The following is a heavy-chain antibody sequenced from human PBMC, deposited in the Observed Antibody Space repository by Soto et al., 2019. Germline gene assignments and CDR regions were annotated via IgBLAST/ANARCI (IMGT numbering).Heavy chain of an antibody. D-gene: IGHD2-21*02. Sequence: GGSLRLSCAASGFTFSTYAMNWVRQAPGEGLEWVSSTSSGGGSTYYADSVKGRFTISRDNSKNTLYLQMTSLRAEDTAVYYCAKMSSMTSTFDCWGQGTLVTVSS. CDR3: AKMSSMTSTFDC. CDR1: GFTFSTYA. CDR2: TSSGGGST. J-gene: IGHJ4*02. V-gene: IGHV3-23*01.